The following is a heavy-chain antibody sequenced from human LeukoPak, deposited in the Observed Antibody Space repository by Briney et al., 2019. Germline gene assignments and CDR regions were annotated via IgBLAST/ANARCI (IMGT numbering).Heavy chain of an antibody. CDR3: ARVRTSFQYCSSTSCYMNP. V-gene: IGHV3-66*01. D-gene: IGHD2-2*02. CDR2: IYSGGST. Sequence: GGSLRLSCAASGFTVSSNYMSWVRQAPGKGLEWVSVIYSGGSTYYADSVKGRFTISRDNSKNTLYLQMNSLRAEDTAVYYCARVRTSFQYCSSTSCYMNPWGQGTLVTVSS. J-gene: IGHJ5*02. CDR1: GFTVSSNY.